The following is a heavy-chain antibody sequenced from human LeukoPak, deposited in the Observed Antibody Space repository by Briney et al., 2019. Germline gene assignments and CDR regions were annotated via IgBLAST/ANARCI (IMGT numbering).Heavy chain of an antibody. CDR2: IYHSGST. CDR3: ATSGSGYGYDAFDI. Sequence: PSETLSLTCTVSGYSISSGYYWGWIRQPPGRGLEWIGSIYHSGSTYYNPSLKSRVTISVDTSKNHFSLMLSSVTAADTAVYYCATSGSGYGYDAFDIWDQGTMVTVSS. V-gene: IGHV4-38-2*02. D-gene: IGHD5-12*01. CDR1: GYSISSGYY. J-gene: IGHJ3*02.